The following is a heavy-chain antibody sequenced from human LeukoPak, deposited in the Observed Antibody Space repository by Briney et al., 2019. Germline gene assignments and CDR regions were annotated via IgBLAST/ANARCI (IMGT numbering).Heavy chain of an antibody. D-gene: IGHD3-22*01. CDR1: GFTFSSYW. Sequence: GGSLRLSCAASGFTFSSYWMHWVRQAPGKGLVWVSRINSDGSSTSYADSVKGRFTISRDNAKNTLYLQMSSLRAEDTAVYYCARADYYDSSGAHHYWGQGTLVTVSS. CDR3: ARADYYDSSGAHHY. V-gene: IGHV3-74*01. CDR2: INSDGSST. J-gene: IGHJ4*02.